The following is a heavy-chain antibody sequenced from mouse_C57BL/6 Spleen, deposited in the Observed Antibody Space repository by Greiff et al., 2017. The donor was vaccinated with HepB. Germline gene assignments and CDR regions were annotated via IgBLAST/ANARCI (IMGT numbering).Heavy chain of an antibody. V-gene: IGHV1-22*01. Sequence: EVQLQQSGPELVKPGASVKMSCKASGCTFTDYNMHWVKQSHGKSLEWIGYINPNNGGTSYNQKFKGKATLTVNKSSSTAYMELRSLTSEDSAVYYCARFYDYDYFDYWGQGTTLTVSS. CDR2: INPNNGGT. CDR3: ARFYDYDYFDY. J-gene: IGHJ2*01. D-gene: IGHD2-4*01. CDR1: GCTFTDYN.